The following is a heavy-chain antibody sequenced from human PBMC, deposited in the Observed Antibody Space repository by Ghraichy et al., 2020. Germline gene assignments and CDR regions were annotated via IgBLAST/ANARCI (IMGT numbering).Heavy chain of an antibody. J-gene: IGHJ3*02. CDR1: GGSISSGGYS. D-gene: IGHD6-19*01. CDR2: IYHSGST. V-gene: IGHV4-30-2*01. CDR3: ARGRPIAVAGTGAFDI. Sequence: SETLSLTCAVSGGSISSGGYSWSWIRQPPGKGLEWIGYIYHSGSTYYNPSLKSRVTISVDRSKNQFSLKLSSVTAADTAVYYCARGRPIAVAGTGAFDIWGQGTMVTVSS.